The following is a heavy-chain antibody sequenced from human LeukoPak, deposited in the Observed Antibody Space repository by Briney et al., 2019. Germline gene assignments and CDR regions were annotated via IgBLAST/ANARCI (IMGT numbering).Heavy chain of an antibody. CDR3: ARDRYYFDSSGFSYMDV. Sequence: GGSLRLSCAASGFTFSSYEMNWVRQAPGKGPEWVSSITSRSSHIHYSDSVKGRFTISRDNAKNSLYLQMDSLGAEDTAIYFCARDRYYFDSSGFSYMDVWGKGTTVTISS. CDR1: GFTFSSYE. V-gene: IGHV3-21*01. D-gene: IGHD3-22*01. J-gene: IGHJ6*03. CDR2: ITSRSSHI.